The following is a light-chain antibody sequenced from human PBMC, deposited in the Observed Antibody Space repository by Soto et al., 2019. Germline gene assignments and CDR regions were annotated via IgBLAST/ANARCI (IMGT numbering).Light chain of an antibody. Sequence: QSVLTQPPSVSGAPGQRVTISCTGSSSNIGAGYDVHWYQQLPGTAPKLLIYGNSNRPSGVPDRFSGSQSGTSASLAITGLQAEDEADYYCQSYDSSLSAPVFGTGTKVTVL. J-gene: IGLJ1*01. CDR2: GNS. CDR3: QSYDSSLSAPV. CDR1: SSNIGAGYD. V-gene: IGLV1-40*01.